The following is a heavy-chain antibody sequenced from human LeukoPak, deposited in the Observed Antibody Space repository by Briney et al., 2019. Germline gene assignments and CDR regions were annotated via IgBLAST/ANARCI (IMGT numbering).Heavy chain of an antibody. V-gene: IGHV4-59*01. CDR1: GGSISSYY. Sequence: PSETLSITCTVSGGSISSYYWSWIRQPPGKGLEWIGYIYYSGSTNYNPSLKSRVTISVDTSKNQFSLKLSSVTAADTAVYYCARGELDIVGHYYYYGMDVWGQGTTVTVSS. CDR3: ARGELDIVGHYYYYGMDV. CDR2: IYYSGST. D-gene: IGHD2-15*01. J-gene: IGHJ6*02.